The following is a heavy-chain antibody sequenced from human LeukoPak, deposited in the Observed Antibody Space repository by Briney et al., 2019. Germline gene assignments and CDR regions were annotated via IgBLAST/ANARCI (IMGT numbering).Heavy chain of an antibody. D-gene: IGHD6-13*01. J-gene: IGHJ6*02. CDR2: MNPNSGNT. CDR1: GYTFTSYD. CDR3: ARGVSRDSSSWYGFNYYYGMDV. V-gene: IGHV1-8*01. Sequence: ASVKVSCKASGYTFTSYDINWVRQATGQGLEWIGWMNPNSGNTGYAQKFQGRVTMTRNTSISTAYMELSSLRSEDTAVYYCARGVSRDSSSWYGFNYYYGMDVWGQGTTVTVSS.